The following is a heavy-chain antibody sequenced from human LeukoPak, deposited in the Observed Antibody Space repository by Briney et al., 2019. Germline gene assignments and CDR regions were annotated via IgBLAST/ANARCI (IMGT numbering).Heavy chain of an antibody. J-gene: IGHJ5*02. D-gene: IGHD3-22*01. CDR2: ISYDGSSK. Sequence: PGRSLRLSCAASGFTFSTYAMHWVRQAPGKGLEWVAVISYDGSSKYYADSVKGRFTISRDNSKNTLYLQMNSLRSDDTAVYYCARAMGVVVITERTNWFDPWGQGTLVTVSS. V-gene: IGHV3-30*04. CDR1: GFTFSTYA. CDR3: ARAMGVVVITERTNWFDP.